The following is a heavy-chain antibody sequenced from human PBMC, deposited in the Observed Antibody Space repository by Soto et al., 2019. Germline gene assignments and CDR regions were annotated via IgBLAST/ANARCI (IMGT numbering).Heavy chain of an antibody. CDR3: ARDKITGLFDY. J-gene: IGHJ4*02. CDR2: VNPSGGAT. V-gene: IGHV1-46*01. Sequence: GASVKVSCKASGYTFTSHYIHWVRQAPGQGLEWLGIVNPSGGATTYAQKFQGRVTMTRDTSKNQFSLKLTSVTAADTAVYYCARDKITGLFDYWGQGTLVTVSS. CDR1: GYTFTSHY. D-gene: IGHD2-8*02.